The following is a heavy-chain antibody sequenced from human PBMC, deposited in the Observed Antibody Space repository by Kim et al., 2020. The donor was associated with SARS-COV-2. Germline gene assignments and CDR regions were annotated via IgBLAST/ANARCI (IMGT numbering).Heavy chain of an antibody. V-gene: IGHV3-30-3*01. J-gene: IGHJ5*02. Sequence: GGSLRLSCAASGFTFSSYAMHWVRQAPGKGLEWVAVISYDGSNKYYADSVKGRFTISRDNSKNTLYLQMNSLRAEDTAVYYCARDYYYDSSGRQGGGFDPWGQGTLVTVSS. CDR3: ARDYYYDSSGRQGGGFDP. CDR1: GFTFSSYA. D-gene: IGHD3-22*01. CDR2: ISYDGSNK.